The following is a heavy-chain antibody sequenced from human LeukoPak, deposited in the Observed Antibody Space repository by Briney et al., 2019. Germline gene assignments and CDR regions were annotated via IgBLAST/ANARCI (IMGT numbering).Heavy chain of an antibody. V-gene: IGHV3-30*04. Sequence: PGGSLRLSWAASGFTFSSHPMHWVRQAQGNVLEWVAVISSDGSNTNYVEYVKGRFTMSRDNSKDTLFLQMNSLRSEDTAVYYCARSYDFWSGDLTGAFDIWGQGTMVTVAS. D-gene: IGHD3-3*01. J-gene: IGHJ3*02. CDR1: GFTFSSHP. CDR3: ARSYDFWSGDLTGAFDI. CDR2: ISSDGSNT.